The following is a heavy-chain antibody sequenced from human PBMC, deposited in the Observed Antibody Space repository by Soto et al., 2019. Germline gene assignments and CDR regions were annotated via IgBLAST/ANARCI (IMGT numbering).Heavy chain of an antibody. J-gene: IGHJ6*02. Sequence: PSETLSLTCTVSGGSISSSSYYWGWIRQPPGKGLEWIGSIYYSGSTYYNPSLKSRVTISVDTSKNQFSLKLSSVTAADTAVYYCARRGSSGLSDYYYYGMDVWGQGTTVTVSS. CDR3: ARRGSSGLSDYYYYGMDV. CDR2: IYYSGST. D-gene: IGHD6-13*01. CDR1: GGSISSSSYY. V-gene: IGHV4-39*01.